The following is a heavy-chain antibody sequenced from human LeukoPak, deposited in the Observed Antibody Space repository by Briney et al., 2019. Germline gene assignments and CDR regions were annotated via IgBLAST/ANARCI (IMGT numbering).Heavy chain of an antibody. CDR1: GFTFSSYG. D-gene: IGHD3-22*01. J-gene: IGHJ4*02. CDR3: AKGPYYYDSSGYHFGLVDY. V-gene: IGHV3-30*18. CDR2: ISYDGSNK. Sequence: GGSLRLSCAASGFTFSSYGMHWVRQAPGKGLEWVAVISYDGSNKYYADSVKGRFTISRDNSKNTLYLQMNSLRAEDTAVYYCAKGPYYYDSSGYHFGLVDYWGQGTLVTVPS.